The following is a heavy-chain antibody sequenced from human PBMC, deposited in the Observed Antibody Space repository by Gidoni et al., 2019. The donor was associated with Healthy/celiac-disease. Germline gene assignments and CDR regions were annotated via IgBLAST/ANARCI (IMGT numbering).Heavy chain of an antibody. D-gene: IGHD1-26*01. J-gene: IGHJ5*02. Sequence: QVQLQQWGAGLLKPSATLSLTCAVYGVSFSGYYWSWIRKPPGKGLEWIGEINHSGSTNYNPSLKSRVTISVDTSKNQFSLKLSSVTAADTAVYYCARGYRGKWYLMGENWFDPWGQGTLVTVSS. CDR1: GVSFSGYY. CDR3: ARGYRGKWYLMGENWFDP. V-gene: IGHV4-34*01. CDR2: INHSGST.